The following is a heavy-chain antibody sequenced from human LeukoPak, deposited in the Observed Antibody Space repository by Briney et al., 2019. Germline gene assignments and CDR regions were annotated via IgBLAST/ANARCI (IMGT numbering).Heavy chain of an antibody. CDR1: GFTFSDYY. CDR3: ARFGYSYGYSGHGYYYYMDV. Sequence: GGSLRLSCAAPGFTFSDYYMSWIRQAPGKGLEWVSYISSSGSTIYYADSVKGRFTISRDNAKNSLYLQMNSLRAEDTAVYYCARFGYSYGYSGHGYYYYMDVWGKGTTVTVSS. CDR2: ISSSGSTI. J-gene: IGHJ6*03. D-gene: IGHD5-18*01. V-gene: IGHV3-11*01.